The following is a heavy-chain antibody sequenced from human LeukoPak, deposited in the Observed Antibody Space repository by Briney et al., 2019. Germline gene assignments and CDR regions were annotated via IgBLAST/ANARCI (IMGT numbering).Heavy chain of an antibody. CDR3: ATKDSSGWSAFDY. D-gene: IGHD6-19*01. V-gene: IGHV1-24*01. Sequence: LEXIGVFYPEDAETIYPQKFQGTLTMTEATSTDTAYMELSSLRSEDPAVYYCATKDSSGWSAFDYWGQGTLATVSS. J-gene: IGHJ4*02. CDR2: FYPEDAET.